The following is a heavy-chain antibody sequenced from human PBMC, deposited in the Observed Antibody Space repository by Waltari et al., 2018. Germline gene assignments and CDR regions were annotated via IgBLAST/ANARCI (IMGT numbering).Heavy chain of an antibody. CDR3: ARLSYHIVTGYGWFDP. Sequence: QLQLQESGPGLVKPSETLSLTCTVSGGSISRESYYWGWIRQPPGRGLAWIGIISYSGSTYYNPSLKSRVTISVDTSKNQFSLKLSSVTAADTAVYYCARLSYHIVTGYGWFDPWGLGTLVTVSS. CDR2: ISYSGST. J-gene: IGHJ5*02. CDR1: GGSISRESYY. D-gene: IGHD3-9*01. V-gene: IGHV4-39*01.